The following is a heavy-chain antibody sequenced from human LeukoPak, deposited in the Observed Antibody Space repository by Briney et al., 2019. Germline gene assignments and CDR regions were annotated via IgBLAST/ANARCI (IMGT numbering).Heavy chain of an antibody. Sequence: GGSLRLSCEASGFSFSSSWMHWVRQAPGKGLVWVSRINKDGRTINYADSVKGRFTISRDNAKNTLYLQMNSLRAEDTAVYYCARGQYGGYSLDYWGQGTLVTVSS. CDR3: ARGQYGGYSLDY. D-gene: IGHD4-23*01. V-gene: IGHV3-74*01. J-gene: IGHJ4*02. CDR1: GFSFSSSW. CDR2: INKDGRTI.